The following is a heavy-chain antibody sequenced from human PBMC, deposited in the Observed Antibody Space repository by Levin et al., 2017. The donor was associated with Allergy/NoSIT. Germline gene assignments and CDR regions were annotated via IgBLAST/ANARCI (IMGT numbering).Heavy chain of an antibody. J-gene: IGHJ4*02. CDR1: GFPFSSSW. Sequence: QPGGSLRLSCAASGFPFSSSWMHWVRQAPGKGLVWVSRINSDGSITRYADAVKGRFTISRENAKNTLYLQMDSLRVEDTAVYYCVRMPGIAAAVEGYWGQGTLVTVSS. CDR2: INSDGSIT. D-gene: IGHD6-13*01. CDR3: VRMPGIAAAVEGY. V-gene: IGHV3-74*01.